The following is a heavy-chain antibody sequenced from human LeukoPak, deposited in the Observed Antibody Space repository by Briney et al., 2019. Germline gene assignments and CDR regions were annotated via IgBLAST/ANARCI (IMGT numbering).Heavy chain of an antibody. CDR2: IYYSGST. D-gene: IGHD5-24*01. V-gene: IGHV4-59*01. CDR3: ARGGGMGHYYYYMDV. J-gene: IGHJ6*03. CDR1: GGSISSYY. Sequence: SETLSLTCTVSGGSISSYYWSWIRQRPGKGLEWIGYIYYSGSTNYNPSLKSRVTISVDTSKNQFSLKLSSVTAADTAVYYCARGGGMGHYYYYMDVWGKGTTVTISS.